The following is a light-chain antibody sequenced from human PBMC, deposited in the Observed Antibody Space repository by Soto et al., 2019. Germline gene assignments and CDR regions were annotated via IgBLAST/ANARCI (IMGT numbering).Light chain of an antibody. CDR1: QTIDNT. CDR3: QQYDRWPVT. V-gene: IGKV3-15*01. Sequence: EIVMTQSPATLSLSPGERATLSCRASQTIDNTLAWYQRKPGQAPRLLIYDASTRATGVPARFSGSGSGTDFTLTISSLQSEDLAVYYCQQYDRWPVTFGGGTKVDIK. J-gene: IGKJ4*01. CDR2: DAS.